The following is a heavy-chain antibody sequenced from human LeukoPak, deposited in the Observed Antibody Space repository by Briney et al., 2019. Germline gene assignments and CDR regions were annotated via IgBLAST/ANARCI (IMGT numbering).Heavy chain of an antibody. CDR2: IYTSGST. D-gene: IGHD3-22*01. CDR1: GCSISSYY. CDR3: ARDNVYYDSSGYLPYFDY. Sequence: SETLSLTCTVSGCSISSYYWGWIRQPAGKGLEWIGRIYTSGSTNYNPSPKSRVTMSVDTSKNQYSLKLSSVTAADTAVYYCARDNVYYDSSGYLPYFDYWGQGTLATVSS. J-gene: IGHJ4*02. V-gene: IGHV4-4*07.